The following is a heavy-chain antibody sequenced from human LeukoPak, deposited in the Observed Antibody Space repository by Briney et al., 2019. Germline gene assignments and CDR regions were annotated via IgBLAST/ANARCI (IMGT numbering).Heavy chain of an antibody. J-gene: IGHJ3*02. CDR1: GGTFSSYA. CDR3: AREGYDSSGYRRGSAFDI. CDR2: IIPIFGTA. V-gene: IGHV1-69*05. Sequence: ASVKVSCKASGGTFSSYAISWVLQAPGQGLEWMGRIIPIFGTANYAQKFQGRVTITTDESTSTAYMELSSLRSEDTAVYYCAREGYDSSGYRRGSAFDIWGQGTMVTVSS. D-gene: IGHD3-22*01.